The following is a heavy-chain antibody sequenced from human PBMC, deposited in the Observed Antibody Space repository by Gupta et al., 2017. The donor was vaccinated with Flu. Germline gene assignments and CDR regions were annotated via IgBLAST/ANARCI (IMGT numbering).Heavy chain of an antibody. V-gene: IGHV5-51*03. CDR1: GYSFISYW. CDR2: IYPGDSDT. J-gene: IGHJ6*02. Sequence: EVQLVQSGAEVKKPGESLKISCKGSGYSFISYWIGWVRQMPGKGLEWMGIIYPGDSDTRYSPSFQGQVTISADKSISTAYLQWSSLKASDTAMYYWARRSYYYSYGMDVWGQGTTVTVSS. CDR3: ARRSYYYSYGMDV.